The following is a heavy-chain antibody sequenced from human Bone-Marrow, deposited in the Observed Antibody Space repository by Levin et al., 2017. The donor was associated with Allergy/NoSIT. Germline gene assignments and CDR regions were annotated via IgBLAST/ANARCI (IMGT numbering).Heavy chain of an antibody. V-gene: IGHV3-74*01. D-gene: IGHD1-26*01. CDR2: INSDGSST. CDR1: GFTFSSYW. J-gene: IGHJ3*02. CDR3: ARVGCGGSYCMATSYAFDI. Sequence: GGSLRLSCAASGFTFSSYWMHWVRQAPGKGLVWVSRINSDGSSTSYADSVKGRFTISRDNAKNTLYLQMNSLRAEDTAVYYCARVGCGGSYCMATSYAFDIWGQGTMVTVSS.